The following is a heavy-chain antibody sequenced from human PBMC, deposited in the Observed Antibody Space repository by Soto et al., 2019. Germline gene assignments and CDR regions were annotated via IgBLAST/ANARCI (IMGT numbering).Heavy chain of an antibody. D-gene: IGHD5-18*01. CDR2: ISAYNGNT. CDR3: AGPPILEDTARAADY. J-gene: IGHJ4*02. V-gene: IGHV1-18*01. Sequence: ASVKVSCKASGYTFTSYGISWVRQAPGQGLEWMGWISAYNGNTNYAQKLQGRVTMTTDTSTSTAYMELRSLRSDDTAVYYCAGPPILEDTARAADYWGKGTRVTVPS. CDR1: GYTFTSYG.